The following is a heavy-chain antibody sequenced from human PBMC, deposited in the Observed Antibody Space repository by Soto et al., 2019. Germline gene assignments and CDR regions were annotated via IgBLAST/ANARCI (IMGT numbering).Heavy chain of an antibody. J-gene: IGHJ6*02. Sequence: GGSLRLSCAASGFTFSSYWMHWVRQAPGKGLVWVSRINSDGSSTSYADSVKGRFTISRDNAKNTLYLQMNSLRAEDTAVYYCARDILRFLELPGYYYYGMDVWGQGTTVTVSS. CDR2: INSDGSST. D-gene: IGHD3-3*01. V-gene: IGHV3-74*01. CDR1: GFTFSSYW. CDR3: ARDILRFLELPGYYYYGMDV.